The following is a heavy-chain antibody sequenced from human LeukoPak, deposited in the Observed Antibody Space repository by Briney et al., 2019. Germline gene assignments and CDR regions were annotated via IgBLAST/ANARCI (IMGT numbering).Heavy chain of an antibody. D-gene: IGHD3-22*01. CDR3: ARNQTPRYDSSGYSDY. Sequence: PGRSLRLSCAASGFTFSSYSMNWVRQAPGKGLEWVSSISSGSIYIFYADSVKGRFTISRDNAKNSLYLQMNSLRVDDTAVYYCARNQTPRYDSSGYSDYWGQGTLVTVSS. CDR2: ISSGSIYI. CDR1: GFTFSSYS. V-gene: IGHV3-21*06. J-gene: IGHJ4*02.